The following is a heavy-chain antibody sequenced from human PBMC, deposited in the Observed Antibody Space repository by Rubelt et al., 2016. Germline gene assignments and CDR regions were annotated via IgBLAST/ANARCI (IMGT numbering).Heavy chain of an antibody. Sequence: LVQPGGSLRLSCAASGFTFRNYWMSWVRQAPGKGLEWVSVIYSGGSTYYADSVKGRFTISRDNSKNTLYLQMNSLRAEDTAVYYCARGGMDVWGQGTTVTVSS. CDR1: GFTFRNYW. CDR2: IYSGGST. J-gene: IGHJ6*02. V-gene: IGHV3-53*01. CDR3: ARGGMDV.